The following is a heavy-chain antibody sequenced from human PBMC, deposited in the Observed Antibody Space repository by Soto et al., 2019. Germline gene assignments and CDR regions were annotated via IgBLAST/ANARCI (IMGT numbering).Heavy chain of an antibody. D-gene: IGHD3-10*01. CDR1: GFTFSSYA. J-gene: IGHJ6*02. CDR2: ISGSGGST. V-gene: IGHV3-23*01. CDR3: AKDLLVRGNYYYGMDV. Sequence: GGSLRLSCAASGFTFSSYAMSWVRQAPGKGLEWVSAISGSGGSTYYADSAKGRFTISRDNSKNTLYLQMNSLRAEDTAVYYCAKDLLVRGNYYYGMDVWGQGTTVTVSS.